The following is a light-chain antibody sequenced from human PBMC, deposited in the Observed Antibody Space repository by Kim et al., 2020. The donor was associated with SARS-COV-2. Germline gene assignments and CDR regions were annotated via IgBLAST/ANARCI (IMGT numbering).Light chain of an antibody. V-gene: IGLV1-40*01. CDR3: QSYDSSLSGYV. J-gene: IGLJ1*01. Sequence: RVTISCTGSSSNIGAGYAVHWYQQLPGTAPKLLIYGNSNRPSGVPDRFSGSKSGTSASLAITGLQAEDEADYYCQSYDSSLSGYVFGTGTKVTV. CDR1: SSNIGAGYA. CDR2: GNS.